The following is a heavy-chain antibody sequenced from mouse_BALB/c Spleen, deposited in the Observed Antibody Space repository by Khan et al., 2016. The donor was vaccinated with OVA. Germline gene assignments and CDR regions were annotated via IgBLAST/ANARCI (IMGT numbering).Heavy chain of an antibody. J-gene: IGHJ1*01. D-gene: IGHD2-1*01. Sequence: EVQLLETGGGLVQPGGSRGLSCEGSGFTFSGFWMSWVRQTPGKTLEWIGDINSDGSAINYAPSIKDRFTIFRDNDKSTLYLQMSNVRSEDTATYFCMRDGNYGYFDVWGGGATVIVSS. CDR3: MRDGNYGYFDV. V-gene: IGHV11-2*02. CDR1: GFTFSGFW. CDR2: INSDGSAI.